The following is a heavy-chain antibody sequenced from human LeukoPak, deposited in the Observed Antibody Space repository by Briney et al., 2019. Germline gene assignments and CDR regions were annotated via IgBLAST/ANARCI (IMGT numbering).Heavy chain of an antibody. D-gene: IGHD1-26*01. CDR2: INQDGSEK. CDR1: GITFSSYW. CDR3: ARYDGTLAPGICGSSRCNIIHYGLDV. J-gene: IGHJ6*02. Sequence: GGSLRLSCAASGITFSSYWMTWVRQAPGKGLEWVANINQDGSEKNYVDSVKGRFTISRDNAKNSLYLQMNSLGVDDTAVYYCARYDGTLAPGICGSSRCNIIHYGLDVWGQGTSVTVSS. V-gene: IGHV3-7*01.